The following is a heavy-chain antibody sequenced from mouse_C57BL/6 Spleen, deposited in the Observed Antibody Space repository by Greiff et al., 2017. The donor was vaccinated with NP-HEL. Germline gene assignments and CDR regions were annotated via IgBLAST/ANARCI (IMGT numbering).Heavy chain of an antibody. J-gene: IGHJ2*01. CDR2: INPNNGGT. V-gene: IGHV1-22*01. Sequence: EVHLVESGPELVKPGASVKMSCKASGYTFTDYNMHWVKQSHGKSLEWIGYINPNNGGTSYNPKFKGQATLTVNKSSSTAYMELRSLTSEDSAVYYCARGGNYFDYWGQGTTLTVSS. CDR3: ARGGNYFDY. CDR1: GYTFTDYN.